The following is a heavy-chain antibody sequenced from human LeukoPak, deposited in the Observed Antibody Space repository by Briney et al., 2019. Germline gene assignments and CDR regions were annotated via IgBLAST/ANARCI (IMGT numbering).Heavy chain of an antibody. V-gene: IGHV3-23*01. D-gene: IGHD5-12*01. Sequence: GGSLRLSCAASGFTSRSSVMSWVRQAPGKGLGWGSGISGIGGSTDYADSAKGRFIISRNNFKNTLYLQMNSLRAEDTAVYYCAKVGFDSGYDYYYYYAMDVWGQGTTVTVSS. CDR3: AKVGFDSGYDYYYYYAMDV. CDR2: ISGIGGST. CDR1: GFTSRSSV. J-gene: IGHJ6*02.